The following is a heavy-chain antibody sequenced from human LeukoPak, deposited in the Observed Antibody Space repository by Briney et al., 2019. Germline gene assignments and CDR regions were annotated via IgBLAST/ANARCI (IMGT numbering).Heavy chain of an antibody. Sequence: QPGGSLRLSCAASGFTFSSYAMHWVRQAPGKGLEWVAVIWGDENHKYYGDSVRGRFTISRDNAKNTLYLQMDSLRVEDTAVYYCARDVGSAPFDYWGQGTLVTVSS. D-gene: IGHD6-25*01. V-gene: IGHV3-33*08. CDR1: GFTFSSYA. CDR3: ARDVGSAPFDY. J-gene: IGHJ4*02. CDR2: IWGDENHK.